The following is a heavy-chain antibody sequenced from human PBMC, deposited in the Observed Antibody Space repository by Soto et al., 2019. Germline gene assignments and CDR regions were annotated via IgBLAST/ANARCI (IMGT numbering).Heavy chain of an antibody. D-gene: IGHD1-26*01. CDR1: GFTFSSYA. V-gene: IGHV3-9*01. CDR3: ARDMHAGFTHYFDP. CDR2: ISWHSGTI. Sequence: PGGSLRLSCAASGFTFSSYAMSWVRQAPGKGLEWVSGISWHSGTIGYADSVRGRFTISRDNAKNSLYLQMNSLRPEDTALYYCARDMHAGFTHYFDPWGQGTLVTVS. J-gene: IGHJ5*02.